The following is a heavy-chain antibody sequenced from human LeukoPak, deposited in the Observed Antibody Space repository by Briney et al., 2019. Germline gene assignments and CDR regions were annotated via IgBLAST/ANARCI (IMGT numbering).Heavy chain of an antibody. CDR1: GGSFSGYY. CDR2: INHSGST. Sequence: SETLSLTYAVYGGSFSGYYWSWIRQPPGKGLEWIGEINHSGSTNYNPSLKSRVTISVDTSKNQFSLKLSSVTAADTAVYYCARGRSCSSTSCYRWGYYYYYMDVWGKGTTVTVSS. J-gene: IGHJ6*03. V-gene: IGHV4-34*01. CDR3: ARGRSCSSTSCYRWGYYYYYMDV. D-gene: IGHD2-2*01.